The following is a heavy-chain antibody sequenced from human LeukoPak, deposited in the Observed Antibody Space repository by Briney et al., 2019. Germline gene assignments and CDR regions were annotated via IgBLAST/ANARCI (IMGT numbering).Heavy chain of an antibody. J-gene: IGHJ4*02. CDR2: INHSGST. V-gene: IGHV4-34*01. Sequence: SETLSLTCAVYVGSFSGYYWSWIRQPPGRGLECIGEINHSGSTNYNPSLKSRVTISVDTSKNQFSLKLSSVTAADTAVYYCARGIRRYSSSWSEYYFDYWGQGTLVTVSS. D-gene: IGHD6-13*01. CDR3: ARGIRRYSSSWSEYYFDY. CDR1: VGSFSGYY.